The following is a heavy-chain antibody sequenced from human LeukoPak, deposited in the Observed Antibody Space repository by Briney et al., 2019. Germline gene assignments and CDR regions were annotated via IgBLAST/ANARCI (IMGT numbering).Heavy chain of an antibody. J-gene: IGHJ6*03. Sequence: PSETLSLTCTVYGYLISSDYYWGWIRQPPVEGLEWIGNIYQSGNTYYNTSLESRVTISVDTSRNQFPLRLKSVTAADTAVYYCAIVRPIGFGYMDVWGKGTSVTVSS. CDR2: IYQSGNT. CDR1: GYLISSDYY. V-gene: IGHV4-38-2*02. D-gene: IGHD3-10*01. CDR3: AIVRPIGFGYMDV.